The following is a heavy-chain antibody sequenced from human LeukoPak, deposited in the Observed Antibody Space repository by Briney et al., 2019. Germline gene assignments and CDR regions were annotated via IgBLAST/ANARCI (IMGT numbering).Heavy chain of an antibody. V-gene: IGHV4-4*07. J-gene: IGHJ4*02. CDR3: AREMDSGSLYMDY. CDR2: IYSSGIT. D-gene: IGHD3-10*01. Sequence: PSETLSLTCTVSGFSISKYYWGWIRQPAGKGLEWIGRIYSSGITNYNPSIKSRVTMSVATSQNQVSLKLSSVPAEDTAVYYCAREMDSGSLYMDYWGQGTLVTVFS. CDR1: GFSISKYY.